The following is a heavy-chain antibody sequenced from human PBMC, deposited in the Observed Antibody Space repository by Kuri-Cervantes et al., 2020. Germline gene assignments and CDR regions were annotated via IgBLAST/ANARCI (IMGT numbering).Heavy chain of an antibody. CDR3: ARRPYVYGDYYFDY. D-gene: IGHD4-17*01. CDR2: VYHTGTT. CDR1: GHSISTNYY. J-gene: IGHJ4*02. Sequence: GSLRLSCAVSGHSISTNYYWGWIRQSPGKGLEWIGTVYHTGTTYYNPSLSSRVTISIDTSKNQYSLSLSSVTAADTAVYYCARRPYVYGDYYFDYWGQGTLVTVSS. V-gene: IGHV4-38-2*01.